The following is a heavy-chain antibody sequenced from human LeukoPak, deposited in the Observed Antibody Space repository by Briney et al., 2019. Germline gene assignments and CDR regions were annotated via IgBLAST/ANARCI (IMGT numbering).Heavy chain of an antibody. D-gene: IGHD4-23*01. CDR3: ASPVSGYDGGAFDI. CDR1: GFTFSSYA. Sequence: GGSLRLSCAASGFTFSSYAMSWVRQAPGKGLEWVSAISGSGGSTYYADSVKGRFTISRDNSKNTLYLQMNSLRAEDTAAYYCASPVSGYDGGAFDIWGQGTMVTVSS. V-gene: IGHV3-23*01. CDR2: ISGSGGST. J-gene: IGHJ3*02.